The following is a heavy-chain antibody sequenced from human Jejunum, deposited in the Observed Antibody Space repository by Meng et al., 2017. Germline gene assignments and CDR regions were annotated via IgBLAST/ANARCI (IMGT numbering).Heavy chain of an antibody. CDR3: ARISYYETFAFDI. V-gene: IGHV2-70*01. Sequence: SGPTLGKPTQILTLTRTFSGFSPSTSGMCVSWIRQPPGKALEWLALIDYNDDKHYSTSLKTRLTISRDTSKNQVVLTMTNMDPVDTATYYCARISYYETFAFDIWGQGTMVTVSS. D-gene: IGHD3-16*01. J-gene: IGHJ3*02. CDR2: IDYNDDK. CDR1: GFSPSTSGMC.